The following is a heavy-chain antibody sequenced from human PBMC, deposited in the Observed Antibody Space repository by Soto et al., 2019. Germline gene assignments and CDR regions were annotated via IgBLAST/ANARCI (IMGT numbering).Heavy chain of an antibody. D-gene: IGHD2-2*01. V-gene: IGHV4-34*01. CDR3: ATGGGYGSRTSCLNPPDQDKGSTLDT. CDR2: INHSGST. J-gene: IGHJ5*02. CDR1: GGSFSGYY. Sequence: SETLSLTCAVYGGSFSGYYWSWIRQPPGKGLEWIGEINHSGSTNYNPSLKSRVTISVDTSKNQFSLKLSSVTAADTAVCYWATGGGYGSRTSCLNPPDQDKGSTLDTWWQGTLVTAAS.